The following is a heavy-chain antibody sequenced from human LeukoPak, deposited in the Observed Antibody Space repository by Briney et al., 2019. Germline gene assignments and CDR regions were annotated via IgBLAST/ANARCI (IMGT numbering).Heavy chain of an antibody. D-gene: IGHD4-23*01. Sequence: GESLQISCQDSGDSFSSYWITWVRQMPGKGLEWMGGIDPSDSYTNYSPSLQGHVTISADKSISSVYLQWSSLKASDTAMYYCARGAATGNSRAFNVWGQGTTVIVSS. CDR2: IDPSDSYT. CDR1: GDSFSSYW. J-gene: IGHJ6*02. V-gene: IGHV5-10-1*01. CDR3: ARGAATGNSRAFNV.